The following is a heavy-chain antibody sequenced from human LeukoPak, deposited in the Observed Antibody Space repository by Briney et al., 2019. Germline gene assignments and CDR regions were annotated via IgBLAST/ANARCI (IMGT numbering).Heavy chain of an antibody. V-gene: IGHV5-51*01. CDR1: GYSFTSYW. CDR3: ARSMGYCSSTSCYVDY. J-gene: IGHJ4*02. Sequence: HGESLKISCKGSGYSFTSYWIGWVRQMPGKGLELMGIIYPGDSDTRYSPPFQGQVTISADKSISTAYLQWSSLKASDTAMYYCARSMGYCSSTSCYVDYWGQGTLVTVSS. D-gene: IGHD2-2*01. CDR2: IYPGDSDT.